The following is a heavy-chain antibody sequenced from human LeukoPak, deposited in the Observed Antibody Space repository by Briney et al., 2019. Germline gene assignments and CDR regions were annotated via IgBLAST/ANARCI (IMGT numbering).Heavy chain of an antibody. CDR3: ARVVYCSSTSCYTTYYMDV. CDR2: IIPIFGTA. Sequence: ASVKASCKASGGTFSSYAISWVRQAPGQGLEWMGGIIPIFGTANYAQKFQGRVTITADESTSTAYMELSSLRSEDTAVYYCARVVYCSSTSCYTTYYMDVWGKGTTVTVSS. V-gene: IGHV1-69*13. CDR1: GGTFSSYA. D-gene: IGHD2-2*02. J-gene: IGHJ6*03.